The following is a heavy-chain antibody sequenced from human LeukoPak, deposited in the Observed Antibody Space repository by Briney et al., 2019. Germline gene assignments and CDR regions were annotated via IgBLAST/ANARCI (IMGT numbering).Heavy chain of an antibody. D-gene: IGHD6-13*01. CDR2: INPSSGGT. CDR3: AKDQQGDLDY. J-gene: IGHJ4*02. CDR1: GYTFTGYY. Sequence: ASVKVSCKASGYTFTGYYMHWVRQAPGQGPEWMGWINPSSGGTNYAQKFQGRVTMNRDTSISTAYMELSRLRSDDTAVYYCAKDQQGDLDYWGQGTLVTVSS. V-gene: IGHV1-2*02.